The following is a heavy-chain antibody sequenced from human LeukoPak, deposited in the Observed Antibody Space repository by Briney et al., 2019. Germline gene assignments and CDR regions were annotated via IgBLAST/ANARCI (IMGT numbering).Heavy chain of an antibody. D-gene: IGHD4-23*01. CDR2: ISSSSSTI. CDR1: GFTFSSYS. J-gene: IGHJ6*02. V-gene: IGHV3-48*04. Sequence: GGSLRLSCAASGFTFSSYSMNWVRQAPGKGLEWVSYISSSSSTIYYADSVKGRFTISRDNAKNSLYLQMSSLRAEDTAVYYCAYGGNSAVYYYYGMDVWGQGTTVTVSS. CDR3: AYGGNSAVYYYYGMDV.